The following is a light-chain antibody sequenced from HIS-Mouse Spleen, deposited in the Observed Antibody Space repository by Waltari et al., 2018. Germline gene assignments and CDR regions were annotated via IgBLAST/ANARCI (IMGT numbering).Light chain of an antibody. J-gene: IGLJ2*01. Sequence: QSALTQPRSVSGSPGQSVTISCTGTSSDVGCYNYVSWYHQHPGKAPKLMIYDVSKRPSGVPDRFSGSKSGNTASLTISGLQAEDEADYYCCSYAGSYTFVVFGGGTKLTVL. CDR1: SSDVGCYNY. CDR3: CSYAGSYTFVV. CDR2: DVS. V-gene: IGLV2-11*01.